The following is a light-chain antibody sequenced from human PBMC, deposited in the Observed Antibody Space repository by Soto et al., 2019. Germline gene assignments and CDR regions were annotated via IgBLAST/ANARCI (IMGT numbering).Light chain of an antibody. V-gene: IGLV2-8*01. J-gene: IGLJ2*01. CDR2: EVS. CDR1: SSDVGGYNY. Sequence: QSVLTQPPSASGSPGQSVTISCIGTSSDVGGYNYVSWYQQHPGKAPKLMIYEVSKRPSGVPDRFSGSKSGNTASLTVSGLQAEDEADYYCSSYAASNNLGVFGGGTKDTVL. CDR3: SSYAASNNLGV.